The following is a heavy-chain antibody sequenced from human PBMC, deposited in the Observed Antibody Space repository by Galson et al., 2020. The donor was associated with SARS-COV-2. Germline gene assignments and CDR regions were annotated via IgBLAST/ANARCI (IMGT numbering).Heavy chain of an antibody. D-gene: IGHD5-18*01. CDR2: IYPGDSET. Sequence: GESLKISCKGSGYGFSSYYIAWVRQMPGKGLEWMGLIYPGDSETRYSPSFQGQVTISADKSISTVYLQWSSLRASDTAVYSCARNAMVRRINYHYLDVWGGGTTVTVFS. J-gene: IGHJ6*03. CDR1: GYGFSSYY. V-gene: IGHV5-51*01. CDR3: ARNAMVRRINYHYLDV.